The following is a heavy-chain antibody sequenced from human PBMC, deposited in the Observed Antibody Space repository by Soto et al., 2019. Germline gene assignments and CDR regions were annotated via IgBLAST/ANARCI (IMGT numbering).Heavy chain of an antibody. D-gene: IGHD2-15*01. CDR2: IKSKTDVGTT. Sequence: GSSLRLSWAACGFTFSDACMSWVRQSPGQGLEWVGRIKSKTDVGTTDYAAPVKGRFTIPRDDSENTLYLQMNSLKTEDTAMYYCYTDRTMLVAAASSRSAYYYYGMAVWGQGTTVTVSS. J-gene: IGHJ6*02. V-gene: IGHV3-15*01. CDR1: GFTFSDAC. CDR3: YTDRTMLVAAASSRSAYYYYGMAV.